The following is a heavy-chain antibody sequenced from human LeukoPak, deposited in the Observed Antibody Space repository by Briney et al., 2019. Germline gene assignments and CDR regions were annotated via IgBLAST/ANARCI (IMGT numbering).Heavy chain of an antibody. CDR1: GFTFINYA. J-gene: IGHJ5*02. CDR2: VDADGSAP. CDR3: AGEAPCGTDCSFYHDP. V-gene: IGHV3-74*03. Sequence: PGGSLRLSCAASGFTFINYAMHWVRQTPGRDLMWVARVDADGSAPTSAASVKGRFTVSRDNAKNSLYLRMNSLRVDDTAGYFCAGEAPCGTDCSFYHDPWGQGTLVTVSS. D-gene: IGHD2-21*02.